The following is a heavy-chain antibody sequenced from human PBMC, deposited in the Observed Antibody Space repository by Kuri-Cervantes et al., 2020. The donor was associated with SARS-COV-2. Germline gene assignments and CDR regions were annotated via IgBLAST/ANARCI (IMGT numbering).Heavy chain of an antibody. D-gene: IGHD3-22*01. Sequence: SETLSLTCTVSGGSISSYYWSWIRQPPGKGLEWIGYIYYSGSTSYNPSLGSRGTISIDTSRNLFSLSLSSVTAADTSLYFCARQRDSQFDYWDQGTLVTVSS. CDR3: ARQRDSQFDY. CDR1: GGSISSYY. V-gene: IGHV4-59*08. CDR2: IYYSGST. J-gene: IGHJ4*02.